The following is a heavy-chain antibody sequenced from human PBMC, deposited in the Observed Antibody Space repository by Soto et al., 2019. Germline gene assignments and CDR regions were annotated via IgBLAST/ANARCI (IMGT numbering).Heavy chain of an antibody. CDR1: GLTVSSNY. CDR3: ARDWGFNEGYFDY. J-gene: IGHJ4*02. D-gene: IGHD3-16*01. V-gene: IGHV3-53*01. Sequence: EVPLVESGGGLIQPGGSLRLSCAASGLTVSSNYMSWVRQAPGKGLEWVSVIYSGGSTYYADSVKGRFTISRDNSKNTLYLQMNSLRAEDTAVYYCARDWGFNEGYFDYWGQGTLVTVSS. CDR2: IYSGGST.